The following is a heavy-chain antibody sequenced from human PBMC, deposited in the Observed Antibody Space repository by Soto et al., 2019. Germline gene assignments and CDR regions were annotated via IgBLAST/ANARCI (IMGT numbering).Heavy chain of an antibody. D-gene: IGHD3-9*01. CDR3: ARVCCDIHLEDGMDV. Sequence: GGSLRLSCAASGFTFSSYSMNWVRQAPGKGLEWVSSISSSSSYIYYADSVKGRFTISRDNAKNSLYLQMNSLRAEDTAVYYCARVCCDIHLEDGMDVWGKGTTVTVSS. V-gene: IGHV3-21*01. CDR2: ISSSSSYI. CDR1: GFTFSSYS. J-gene: IGHJ6*04.